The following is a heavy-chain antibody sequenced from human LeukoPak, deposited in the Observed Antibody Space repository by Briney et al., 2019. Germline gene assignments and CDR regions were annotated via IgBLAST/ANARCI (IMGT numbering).Heavy chain of an antibody. Sequence: ASVKVSCKASGYTFTSYGISWVRQAPGQGLEWMGWISAYNGNTNYAQKLQGRVTMTTDTSTSTAYMELRSLRSDDTAVYYCARVEILGDFWSGSRSRYYMDVWGKGTTVTVSS. CDR1: GYTFTSYG. CDR2: ISAYNGNT. CDR3: ARVEILGDFWSGSRSRYYMDV. V-gene: IGHV1-18*01. J-gene: IGHJ6*03. D-gene: IGHD3-3*01.